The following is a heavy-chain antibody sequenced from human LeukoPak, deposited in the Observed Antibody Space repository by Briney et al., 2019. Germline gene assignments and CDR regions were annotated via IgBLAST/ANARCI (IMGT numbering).Heavy chain of an antibody. D-gene: IGHD2-2*02. Sequence: SETLSLTCTVSGGSISSGSYCWSWIRQPAGKGLEWIGRIYTSGSTNYNPSLKSRVTISVDTSKNQFSLKLSSVTAADTAVYYCARVLGSDCSSTSCYRNDAFDIWGQGTMVTVSS. J-gene: IGHJ3*02. CDR3: ARVLGSDCSSTSCYRNDAFDI. CDR1: GGSISSGSYC. CDR2: IYTSGST. V-gene: IGHV4-61*02.